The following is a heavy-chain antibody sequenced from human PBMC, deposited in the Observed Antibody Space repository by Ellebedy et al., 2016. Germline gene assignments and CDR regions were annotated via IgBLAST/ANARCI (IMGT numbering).Heavy chain of an antibody. CDR2: ISSSSSYI. Sequence: GESLKISXAASGFTLSSYVMSWVRQAPGKGLEWVSSISSSSSYIYYADSVKGRFTISRDNAKNSLYLQMNSLRAEDTAVYYCARDLGGDYPRPDAFDIWGQGTMVTVSS. CDR1: GFTLSSYV. V-gene: IGHV3-21*04. CDR3: ARDLGGDYPRPDAFDI. J-gene: IGHJ3*02. D-gene: IGHD4-17*01.